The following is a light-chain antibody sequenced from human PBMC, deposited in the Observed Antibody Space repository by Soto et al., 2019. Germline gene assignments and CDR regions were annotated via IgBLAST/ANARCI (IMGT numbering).Light chain of an antibody. J-gene: IGLJ1*01. Sequence: QSVLTQPPSASGSPGQSVTISCTGTSSDVGGYNYVSWYQQYPCKVPKLMVYEVNQRPSGVPDRFSGSKSGNTASLTVSGLQAEDEADYYCTSYAGGNNVFGTGTKLTVL. CDR2: EVN. CDR1: SSDVGGYNY. V-gene: IGLV2-8*01. CDR3: TSYAGGNNV.